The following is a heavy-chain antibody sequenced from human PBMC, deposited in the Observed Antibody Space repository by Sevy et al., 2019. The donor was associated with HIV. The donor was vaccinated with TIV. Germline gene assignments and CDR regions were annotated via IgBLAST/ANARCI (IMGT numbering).Heavy chain of an antibody. J-gene: IGHJ4*02. CDR2: ISWNSGSI. CDR3: AKDLSDGGNSP. Sequence: GGSLRLSCAASGFTFDDYVMHWVRQAPGKGLEWVPGISWNSGSIGYADSVKGRFTISRDNAKNSLYLQMNSLRAEDTALYYCAKDLSDGGNSPWGQGTLVTVSS. V-gene: IGHV3-9*01. D-gene: IGHD2-21*02. CDR1: GFTFDDYV.